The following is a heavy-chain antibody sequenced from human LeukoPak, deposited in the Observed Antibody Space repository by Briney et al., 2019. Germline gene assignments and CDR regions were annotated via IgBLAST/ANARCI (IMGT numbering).Heavy chain of an antibody. Sequence: PSETLSLTCTVSGDSISSSTYYWDWIRQPPGKGLEWIGSIYYSGSAYNKLSLKSRLSVSIDKSKNQFSLRLTSVTAADTAVYYCARADIDYSDGYEWFDYWGQGTLVTVSS. CDR1: GDSISSSTYY. CDR2: IYYSGSA. V-gene: IGHV4-39*07. D-gene: IGHD5-12*01. CDR3: ARADIDYSDGYEWFDY. J-gene: IGHJ4*02.